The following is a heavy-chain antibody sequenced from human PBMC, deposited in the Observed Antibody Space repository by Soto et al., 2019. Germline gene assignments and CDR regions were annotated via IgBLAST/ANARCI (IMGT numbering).Heavy chain of an antibody. CDR2: IAGVENNK. D-gene: IGHD3-10*01. V-gene: IGHV3-30*02. J-gene: IGHJ4*02. Sequence: LRLSCAACGFTFSSCGVHLVRQGPFQVLEWVASIAGVENNKYYGDSVKVRFTLSRDHSQNTLYLPMTTPSAADTALYYCAKWSGNYDSGYYLDSWGQGTLVTVSS. CDR3: AKWSGNYDSGYYLDS. CDR1: GFTFSSCG.